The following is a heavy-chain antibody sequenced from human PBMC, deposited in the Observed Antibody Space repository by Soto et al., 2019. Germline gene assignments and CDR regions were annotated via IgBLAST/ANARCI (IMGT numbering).Heavy chain of an antibody. V-gene: IGHV2-5*02. CDR3: AHRVLRTVFGLVTTTAIYFDF. Sequence: QITLNESGPTVVRPTETLTLTCRLSGFSLTTSGVGVGWIRQSPGKAPEWLALIYWDDDKRYSASLKSRLTITKDTSKNQVLLTVSDLDPTDTATYYCAHRVLRTVFGLVTTTAIYFDFWGQGTPVAVSS. D-gene: IGHD3-3*01. J-gene: IGHJ4*02. CDR2: IYWDDDK. CDR1: GFSLTTSGVG.